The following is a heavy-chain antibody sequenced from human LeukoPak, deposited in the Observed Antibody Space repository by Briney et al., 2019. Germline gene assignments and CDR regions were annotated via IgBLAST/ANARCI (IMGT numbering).Heavy chain of an antibody. V-gene: IGHV3-48*01. D-gene: IGHD3-10*01. J-gene: IGHJ3*02. Sequence: GGSLRLSCAASGFTFSSYSMNWARQAPGKGLEWVSYISSSSSTIYYADSVKGRFTISRDNAKNSLYLQMDSLRAEDTAVYYCAGWFDLDAFDIWGQGTMVTVSS. CDR3: AGWFDLDAFDI. CDR1: GFTFSSYS. CDR2: ISSSSSTI.